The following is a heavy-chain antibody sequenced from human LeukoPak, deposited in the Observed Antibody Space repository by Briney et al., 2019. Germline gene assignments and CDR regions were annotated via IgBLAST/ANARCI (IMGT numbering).Heavy chain of an antibody. Sequence: SETLSLTCTVSGASIGSYYWSWIRQSPGKGLEWVGYFFYSGRTNYNPSLKSRVTISVDTSKNQFSLKLSSVTAADTAVYYCARETSGYDFGAVRIYYYYYYMDVWGKGTTVTISS. J-gene: IGHJ6*03. CDR2: FFYSGRT. CDR3: ARETSGYDFGAVRIYYYYYYMDV. D-gene: IGHD5-12*01. V-gene: IGHV4-59*12. CDR1: GASIGSYY.